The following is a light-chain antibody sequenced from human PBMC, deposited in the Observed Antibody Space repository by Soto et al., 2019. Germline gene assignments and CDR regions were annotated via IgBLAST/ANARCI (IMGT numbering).Light chain of an antibody. J-gene: IGLJ2*01. V-gene: IGLV2-14*01. CDR2: DVS. CDR3: SSYTSSSTSYVV. CDR1: SSDVGGYNY. Sequence: QSALTQPASVSGSPGQSITISCTGTSSDVGGYNYVSWCQQHPGKAPKLMIYDVSNRPSGVSNRFSGSKSGNTASLTISGLQAEDEADYYCSSYTSSSTSYVVFGGGTKVTVL.